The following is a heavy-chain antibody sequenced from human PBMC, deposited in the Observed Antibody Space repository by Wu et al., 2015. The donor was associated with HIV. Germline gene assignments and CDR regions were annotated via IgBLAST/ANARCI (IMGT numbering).Heavy chain of an antibody. V-gene: IGHV1-69*01. CDR2: IIPIFGTA. D-gene: IGHD1-26*01. J-gene: IGHJ3*02. CDR3: ARYRSRYSGTKTGPAAHDAFDI. Sequence: QVQLVQSGAEVKKPGSSVKVSCKASGGTFSSYAISWVRQAPGQGLEWMGGIIPIFGTANYAQKFQGRVTITADESTSTAYMELSSLRSEDTAVYYCARYRSRYSGTKTGPAAHDAFDIWGQGTMVTVSS. CDR1: GGTFSSYA.